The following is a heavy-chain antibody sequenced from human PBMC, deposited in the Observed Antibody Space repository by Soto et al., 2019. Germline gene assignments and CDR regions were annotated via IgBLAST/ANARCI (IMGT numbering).Heavy chain of an antibody. J-gene: IGHJ4*02. V-gene: IGHV4-61*01. CDR3: SRLKTYGYDY. CDR2: IYYSGST. Sequence: PSETLSLTCTVSGGSVSSDNYYWSWVRQPPGKGLEWIGYIYYSGSTNYNPSLKSRVTISGDTSRNQFSLKLSSVTAADTAVYYCSRLKTYGYDYCGQGTLVPLS. D-gene: IGHD5-18*01. CDR1: GGSVSSDNYY.